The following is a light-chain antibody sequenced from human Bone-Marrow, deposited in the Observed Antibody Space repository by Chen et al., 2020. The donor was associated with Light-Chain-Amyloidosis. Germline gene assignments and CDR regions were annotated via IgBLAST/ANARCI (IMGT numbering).Light chain of an antibody. CDR3: QSADSSGTYEVI. CDR1: DLPTKY. J-gene: IGLJ2*01. Sequence: SHEPAPPPPVSVSPGPTARNTPSGDDLPTKYAYWYQQKPGQAPVLVIHRDTERPSGISERFSGSSSGTTATLTISGVQAEDEADYHCQSADSSGTYEVIFGGGTKLTVL. CDR2: RDT. V-gene: IGLV3-25*03.